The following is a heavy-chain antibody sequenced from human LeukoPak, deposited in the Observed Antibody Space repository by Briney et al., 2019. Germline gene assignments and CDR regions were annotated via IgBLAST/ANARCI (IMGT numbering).Heavy chain of an antibody. CDR2: IYPGDSDT. Sequence: GESLKISCKGSGYSFTSYWIDWVRQMPGKGLEWMGIIYPGDSDTRYSPSFQGQVTISADKSISTAYLQWSSLKASDTAMYYCARHVSMIVVGGDYWGQGTLVTVSS. D-gene: IGHD3-22*01. CDR1: GYSFTSYW. V-gene: IGHV5-51*01. CDR3: ARHVSMIVVGGDY. J-gene: IGHJ4*02.